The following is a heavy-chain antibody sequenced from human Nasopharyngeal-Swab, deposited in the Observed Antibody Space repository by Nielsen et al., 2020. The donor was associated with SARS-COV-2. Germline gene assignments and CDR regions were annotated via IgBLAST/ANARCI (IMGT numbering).Heavy chain of an antibody. D-gene: IGHD6-13*01. CDR2: IYPGGST. Sequence: GESLKISCAASGLSVSSNYMSWVRQAPGKGLEWVSIIYPGGSTYYADSVKGRFTISRDSSRNTLYLQMNSLTAEDTAVYYCVRLSIAAAGVDFWGQGTLVTVSS. CDR1: GLSVSSNY. CDR3: VRLSIAAAGVDF. J-gene: IGHJ4*02. V-gene: IGHV3-53*01.